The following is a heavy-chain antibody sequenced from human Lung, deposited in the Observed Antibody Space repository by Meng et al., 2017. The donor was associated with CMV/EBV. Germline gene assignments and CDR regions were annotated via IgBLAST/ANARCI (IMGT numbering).Heavy chain of an antibody. D-gene: IGHD2-15*01. Sequence: LSCATFGFSFANAWMSRVRQAPGKGLEWVGHIKSKTDGGTTDYAAPVKGRFIISRDDSKDTLYLQMNSLKTEDTAMYYCITPPNRFDPWGPGTLVTVSS. CDR3: ITPPNRFDP. CDR2: IKSKTDGGTT. J-gene: IGHJ5*02. V-gene: IGHV3-15*01. CDR1: GFSFANAW.